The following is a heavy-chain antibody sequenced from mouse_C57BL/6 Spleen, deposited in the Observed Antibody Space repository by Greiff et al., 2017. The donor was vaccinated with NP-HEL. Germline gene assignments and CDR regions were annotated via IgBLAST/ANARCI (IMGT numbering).Heavy chain of an antibody. V-gene: IGHV1-53*01. J-gene: IGHJ2*01. CDR2: INPSNGGT. CDR1: GYTFTSYW. Sequence: QVQLQQPGTELVKPGASVKLSCKASGYTFTSYWMHWVKQRPGQGLEWIGNINPSNGGTTYNENFTSKATLTVDKSSSTAYMQLRSMTSEDSAVYYCARWYYDYDGYYFDYWGQGTTLTVSS. D-gene: IGHD2-4*01. CDR3: ARWYYDYDGYYFDY.